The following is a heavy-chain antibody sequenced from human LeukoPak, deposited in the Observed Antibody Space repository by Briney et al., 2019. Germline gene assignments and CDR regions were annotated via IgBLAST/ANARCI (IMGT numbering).Heavy chain of an antibody. CDR2: MNPNSGNT. Sequence: ASVTVSCTASGYTFTSYDINWVRQATGQGLEWMGWMNPNSGNTGYAQTFQGRVTITRNTSISTAYMELSSLRSEDTAVYYCARGLGILYDFWSGHQHGAFDIWGQGTMVTVSS. CDR1: GYTFTSYD. J-gene: IGHJ3*02. CDR3: ARGLGILYDFWSGHQHGAFDI. V-gene: IGHV1-8*03. D-gene: IGHD3-3*01.